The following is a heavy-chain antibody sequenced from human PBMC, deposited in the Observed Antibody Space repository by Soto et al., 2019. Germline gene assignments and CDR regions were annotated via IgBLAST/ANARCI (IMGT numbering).Heavy chain of an antibody. CDR3: AKGGKGSGWYVLLDY. CDR2: ISGSGGST. Sequence: GGSLRLSCAASGFTFSNYWMSWVRQAPGKGLEWVSAISGSGGSTYYADSVKGRFTISRDNSKNTLYLQMNSLRAEDTAVYYCAKGGKGSGWYVLLDYWGQGTLVTVSS. J-gene: IGHJ4*02. D-gene: IGHD6-19*01. CDR1: GFTFSNYW. V-gene: IGHV3-23*01.